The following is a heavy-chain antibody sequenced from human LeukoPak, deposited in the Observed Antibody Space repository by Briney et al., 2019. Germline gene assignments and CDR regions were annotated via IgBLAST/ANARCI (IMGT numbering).Heavy chain of an antibody. CDR1: GGSFSGYY. V-gene: IGHV4-34*01. D-gene: IGHD6-19*01. CDR3: ARHYRYSSGWYPGYYYYMDV. CDR2: INHSGST. J-gene: IGHJ6*03. Sequence: PSETLSLTCAVYGGSFSGYYWSWIRQPPGKGLEWIGEINHSGSTNYNPSLKSRVTISVDTSKNQFSLKLSSVTAADTAVYYCARHYRYSSGWYPGYYYYMDVWGKGTTVTISS.